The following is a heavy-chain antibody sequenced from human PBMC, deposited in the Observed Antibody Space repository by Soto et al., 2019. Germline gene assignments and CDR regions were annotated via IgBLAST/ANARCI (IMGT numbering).Heavy chain of an antibody. CDR2: IYPGDSDT. D-gene: IGHD3-22*01. CDR3: ARPSGWLSLSYFDH. Sequence: GESLKISCKGSGYSFTRYWIGWVRHMPGKGLEWMGVIYPGDSDTRYSPSFQGQVTISVDMSISTAYLQWRSLRTSDTAIYYCARPSGWLSLSYFDHWGHGTLVTVSS. CDR1: GYSFTRYW. V-gene: IGHV5-51*01. J-gene: IGHJ4*01.